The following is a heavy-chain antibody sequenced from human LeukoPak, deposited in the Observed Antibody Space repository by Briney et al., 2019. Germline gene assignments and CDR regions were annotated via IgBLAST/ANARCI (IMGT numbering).Heavy chain of an antibody. J-gene: IGHJ3*02. CDR1: GGSISSYY. CDR3: ARVLRITIFGVVTLDAFDI. V-gene: IGHV4-4*07. CDR2: IYTSGST. D-gene: IGHD3-3*01. Sequence: SETLSLTCTVSGGSISSYYWSWIRQPAGKGLEWIGRIYTSGSTNYNPSLKSRVTMSVDTSKNQFSLKLSSVTAADTAVYYCARVLRITIFGVVTLDAFDIWGQGTMVTVSS.